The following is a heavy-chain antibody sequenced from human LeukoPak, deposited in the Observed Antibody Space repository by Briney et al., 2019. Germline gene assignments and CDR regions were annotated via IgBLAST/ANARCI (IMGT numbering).Heavy chain of an antibody. D-gene: IGHD3/OR15-3a*01. V-gene: IGHV3-7*03. CDR3: ARDQYDTWSRRGNFDS. CDR2: IKFDRSEK. CDR1: GFSFGKYW. J-gene: IGHJ4*02. Sequence: GGSLRLSCVASGFSFGKYWMSWVRQAPGKGLEWVANIKFDRSEKNYVDSVKGRFTISRDNTKNSLYLQMNSLRAEDTAVFYCARDQYDTWSRRGNFDSWGQGTLVIVSS.